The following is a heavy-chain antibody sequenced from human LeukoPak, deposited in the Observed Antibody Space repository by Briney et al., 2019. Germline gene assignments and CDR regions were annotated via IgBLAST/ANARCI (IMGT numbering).Heavy chain of an antibody. Sequence: SETLSLTCAVSGGSISSGGYSWSWIRQPPGKGLEWIGYIYHSGSTYYNPSLKSRVTISVDRSKNQFSLKLSSVTAADTAVYYCVRTGSDYGGLYYFDYWGQGTLVSVS. CDR2: IYHSGST. CDR3: VRTGSDYGGLYYFDY. CDR1: GGSISSGGYS. V-gene: IGHV4-30-2*01. J-gene: IGHJ4*02. D-gene: IGHD4-23*01.